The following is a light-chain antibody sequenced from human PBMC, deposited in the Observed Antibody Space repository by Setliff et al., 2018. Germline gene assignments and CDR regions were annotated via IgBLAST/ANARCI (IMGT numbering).Light chain of an antibody. CDR2: AAS. Sequence: DIHLTQSPSFLSASVGDRITITCRASQGIGTYLAWYQQQPGKAPKLLLYAASNLQTGVPSRFRGGGSGTEFTLMISSLQPEDLGIYYCQQLNSFPPNFGQGTRL. J-gene: IGKJ5*01. CDR1: QGIGTY. CDR3: QQLNSFPPN. V-gene: IGKV1-9*01.